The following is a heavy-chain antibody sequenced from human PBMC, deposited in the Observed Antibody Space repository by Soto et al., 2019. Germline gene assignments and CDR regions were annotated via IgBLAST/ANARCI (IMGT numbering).Heavy chain of an antibody. CDR3: ARQGDGSESPTFLSFDY. CDR2: VYYSGST. Sequence: SETLSLTCTFSDGAITTTSHYWGWIRQPPGKGLEWIGSVYYSGSTYYSPSLKSRVIISVDTSKSQFFLSLNYVTAADTAVYYCARQGDGSESPTFLSFDYCGPGILVTVSS. V-gene: IGHV4-39*01. J-gene: IGHJ4*02. D-gene: IGHD1-1*01. CDR1: DGAITTTSHY.